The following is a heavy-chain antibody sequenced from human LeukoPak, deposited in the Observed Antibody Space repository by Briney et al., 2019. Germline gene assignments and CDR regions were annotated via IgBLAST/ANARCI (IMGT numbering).Heavy chain of an antibody. CDR1: GGSFSGYY. D-gene: IGHD5-18*01. J-gene: IGHJ4*02. Sequence: SETLSLTCAVYGGSFSGYYWSWIRQPPGKGLEWIGYIYYSGSTNYNPSLKSRVTISVDTSKNQFSLKLSSVTAADTAVYYCARDSGYSYGYVYWGQGTLVTVSS. CDR3: ARDSGYSYGYVY. CDR2: IYYSGST. V-gene: IGHV4-59*01.